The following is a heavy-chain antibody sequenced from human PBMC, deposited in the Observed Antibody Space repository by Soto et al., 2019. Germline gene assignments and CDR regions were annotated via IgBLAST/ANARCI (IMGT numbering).Heavy chain of an antibody. CDR1: GFIFENFG. V-gene: IGHV3-23*01. CDR3: AREGYNRDFGY. Sequence: GGSLRLSCAASGFIFENFGMSWVRQGPGKGLEWISSISGSGFKKYYADSVKGRFTISRDNSKNTLYLQMNSLRAEDTAVYYCAREGYNRDFGYWGQGTLVTVSS. J-gene: IGHJ4*02. CDR2: ISGSGFKK. D-gene: IGHD5-12*01.